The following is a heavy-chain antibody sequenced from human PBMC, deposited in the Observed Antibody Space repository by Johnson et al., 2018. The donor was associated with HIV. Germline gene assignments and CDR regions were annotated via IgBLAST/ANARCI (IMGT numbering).Heavy chain of an antibody. D-gene: IGHD6-6*01. J-gene: IGHJ3*02. CDR3: ARAERSSSGVDAFDI. CDR1: GFTFSSYG. Sequence: QMLLVESGGGLVQPGRSLRLSCTASGFTFSSYGIHWVRQAPGKGLEWVALIWYDGSNKYYADSVKGRFTISRDNSKNTLYLQMNSLRAEDTAVYYCARAERSSSGVDAFDIWGQGTMVTVSS. CDR2: IWYDGSNK. V-gene: IGHV3-33*01.